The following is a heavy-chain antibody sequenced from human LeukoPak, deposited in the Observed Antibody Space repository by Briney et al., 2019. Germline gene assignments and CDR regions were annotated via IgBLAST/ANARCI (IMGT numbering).Heavy chain of an antibody. D-gene: IGHD3-22*01. CDR3: ARSSSGPPGLFDY. J-gene: IGHJ4*02. V-gene: IGHV1-69*01. Sequence: ASVKVSCKASGGTFSSYAISWVRQAPGQGLEGMGGIIPIFGTANYAQKFQGRVTITADESTSTAYMELSSLRSEDTAVYYCARSSSGPPGLFDYWGQGTLVTVSS. CDR2: IIPIFGTA. CDR1: GGTFSSYA.